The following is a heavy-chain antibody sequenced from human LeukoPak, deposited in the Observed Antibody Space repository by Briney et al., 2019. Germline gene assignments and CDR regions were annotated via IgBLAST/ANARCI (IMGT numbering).Heavy chain of an antibody. CDR1: GGSISSSSYY. CDR2: IYYSGST. CDR3: ARGLWFGATGWFDP. V-gene: IGHV4-39*07. D-gene: IGHD3-10*01. J-gene: IGHJ5*02. Sequence: SETLSLTCTVSGGSISSSSYYWGWIRQPPGKGLEWIGNIYYSGSTNYNPSLKSRVTISVDTSKNQFSLKLSSVTAADTAVYYCARGLWFGATGWFDPWGQGTLVTVSS.